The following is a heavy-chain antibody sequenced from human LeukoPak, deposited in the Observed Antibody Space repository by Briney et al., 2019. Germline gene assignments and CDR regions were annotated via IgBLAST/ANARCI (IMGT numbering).Heavy chain of an antibody. CDR1: GGSFSGYY. J-gene: IGHJ6*02. V-gene: IGHV4-34*01. Sequence: SETLSLTCAVYGGSFSGYYWSWIRQPPGKGLEWIGEINRSGSTNYNPSLKSRVTISVDTSKNQFSLKLSSVTAADTAVYYCAREYRSPESDYYYGMDVWGQGTTVTVSS. CDR2: INRSGST. CDR3: AREYRSPESDYYYGMDV. D-gene: IGHD1-14*01.